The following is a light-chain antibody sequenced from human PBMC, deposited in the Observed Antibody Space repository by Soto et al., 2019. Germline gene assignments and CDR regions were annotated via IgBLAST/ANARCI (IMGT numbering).Light chain of an antibody. CDR1: SRDAGGYNY. J-gene: IGLJ1*01. V-gene: IGLV2-14*01. CDR2: DVS. Sequence: QSGLTHPASVSGSPAQSITISCTRTSRDAGGYNYVSWYQQHPGKAPKLMIYDVSNRPSGVSTRFSGSKSGNTASLTISGLRAEDEADCYCRSYRRSSPDVFGNGTKVTV. CDR3: RSYRRSSPDV.